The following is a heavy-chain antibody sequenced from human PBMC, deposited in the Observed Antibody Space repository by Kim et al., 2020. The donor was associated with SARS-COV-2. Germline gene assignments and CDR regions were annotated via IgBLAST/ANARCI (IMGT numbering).Heavy chain of an antibody. CDR3: ARDAVTSLDY. D-gene: IGHD5-18*01. CDR2: LWNDGTKQ. J-gene: IGHJ4*02. Sequence: RGSLRLSCAAFGYSLSTYGTHWIRQTPGKGLEWVAVLWNDGTKQSYADSVKGRFTVSRDISKNTLYLQMNRVRAEDTAVYYCARDAVTSLDYWGRGTLVAVSS. CDR1: GYSLSTYG. V-gene: IGHV3-33*01.